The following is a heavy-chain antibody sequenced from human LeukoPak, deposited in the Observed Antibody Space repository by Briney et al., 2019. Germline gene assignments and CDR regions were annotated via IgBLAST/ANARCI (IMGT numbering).Heavy chain of an antibody. CDR2: ISSSSSTI. Sequence: PGGSLRLSCAASGFTFSSYSMNWVRQAPGKGLEWVSYISSSSSTIYYADSVKGRFTISRDNAKNSLYLQMNSLRSEDTAVYYCARADMIVVDFFPHPFDYWGQGTLVTVSS. CDR1: GFTFSSYS. V-gene: IGHV3-48*04. J-gene: IGHJ4*02. CDR3: ARADMIVVDFFPHPFDY. D-gene: IGHD3-22*01.